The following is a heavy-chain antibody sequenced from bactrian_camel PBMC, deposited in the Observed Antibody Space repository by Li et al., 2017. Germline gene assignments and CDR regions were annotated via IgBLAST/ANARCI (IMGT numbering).Heavy chain of an antibody. J-gene: IGHJ4*01. V-gene: IGHV3-2*01. D-gene: IGHD4*01. CDR3: AARIAIRGTYEYKY. CDR1: GLTFSNYH. CDR2: IYNGAQYT. Sequence: HVQLVESGGGLVQPGGSLRLSCAASGLTFSNYHIIWVRQPPGKGLEWVSSIYNGAQYTFTADTVKGRFTISRDNAKNSAFLQMDSLNSEDTALYYCAARIAIRGTYEYKYWGRGTQVTVS.